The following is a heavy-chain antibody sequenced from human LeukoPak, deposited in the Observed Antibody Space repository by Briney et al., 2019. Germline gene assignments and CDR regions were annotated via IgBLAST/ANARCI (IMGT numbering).Heavy chain of an antibody. D-gene: IGHD3-10*01. V-gene: IGHV4-30-4*01. J-gene: IGHJ4*02. CDR3: ARVTYGSGSYYSSDY. CDR1: GXSISSGDYY. Sequence: SQTLSLTCTVSGXSISSGDYYWSWIRQPPGKGLEWIGYIYYSGSTYYNPSLKSRVTISVDTSKNQFSLKLSSVTAADTAVYYCARVTYGSGSYYSSDYWGQGTLVTVSS. CDR2: IYYSGST.